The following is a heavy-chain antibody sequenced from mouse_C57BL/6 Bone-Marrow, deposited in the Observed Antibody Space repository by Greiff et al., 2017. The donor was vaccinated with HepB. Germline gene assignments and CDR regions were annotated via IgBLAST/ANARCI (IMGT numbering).Heavy chain of an antibody. Sequence: EVMLVESGGGLVQPGGSLKLSCAASGFTFSDYYMYWVRQTPEKRLEWVAYISNGGGSTYYPDTVKGRCTISRDNAKNTLYLQMSRLKSEDTAMYYCARQVTTVVAPLGFDVWGTGTTVTVSS. CDR3: ARQVTTVVAPLGFDV. CDR1: GFTFSDYY. D-gene: IGHD1-1*01. J-gene: IGHJ1*03. V-gene: IGHV5-12*01. CDR2: ISNGGGST.